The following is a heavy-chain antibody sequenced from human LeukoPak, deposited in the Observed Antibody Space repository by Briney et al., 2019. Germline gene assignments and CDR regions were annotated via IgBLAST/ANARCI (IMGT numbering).Heavy chain of an antibody. D-gene: IGHD2-21*01. CDR2: IIPIFGTA. CDR1: GGTFSSHA. Sequence: SVKVSCKASGGTFSSHAISWVRQAPGQGLEWTGGIIPIFGTAKYAQKFQGRVTITADESTSTAYLELSSLRSEDTAVYYCARDSSEFRSLIPHWGQGTLVTVSS. CDR3: ARDSSEFRSLIPH. V-gene: IGHV1-69*13. J-gene: IGHJ1*01.